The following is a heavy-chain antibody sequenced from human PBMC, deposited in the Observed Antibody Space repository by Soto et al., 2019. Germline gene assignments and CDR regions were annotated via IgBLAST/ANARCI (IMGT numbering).Heavy chain of an antibody. CDR2: IIPFLGVT. Sequence: QVQLVQSGAEVKKPGSSVKVSCKSSGGTYSPYTINWVGQAPGQGLEWMGRIIPFLGVTNYGLKFQARVTVTADKATNTAYMELRGPRFEDTAVYYCARDWESSVSTWSFGGFWGRGTLVTVSS. V-gene: IGHV1-69*08. CDR1: GGTYSPYT. J-gene: IGHJ4*02. CDR3: ARDWESSVSTWSFGGF. D-gene: IGHD3-16*01.